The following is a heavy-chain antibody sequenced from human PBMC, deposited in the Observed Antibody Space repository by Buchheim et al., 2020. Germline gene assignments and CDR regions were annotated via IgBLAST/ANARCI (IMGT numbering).Heavy chain of an antibody. D-gene: IGHD4/OR15-4a*01. Sequence: VQLVESGGGLVQPGGSLRLSCAASGFTFSDYYMTWIRQAPGKGLEWISYIRSTGSVHYADSVKGRFTISRDNAKNSLYLQMNTLRGEDTAVYYCARYAYGVRRWFDSWGQGTL. CDR2: IRSTGSV. CDR1: GFTFSDYY. J-gene: IGHJ5*01. CDR3: ARYAYGVRRWFDS. V-gene: IGHV3-11*01.